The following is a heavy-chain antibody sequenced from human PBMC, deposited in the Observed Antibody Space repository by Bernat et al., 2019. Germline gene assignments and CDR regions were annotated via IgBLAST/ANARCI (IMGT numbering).Heavy chain of an antibody. CDR3: ARDSELDDAFDI. CDR1: GGTFSSYA. CDR2: IIPIFGTA. D-gene: IGHD1-26*01. Sequence: QVQLVQSGAEVKKPGSSVKVSCKASGGTFSSYAISWVRQAPGQGLEWMGGIIPIFGTANYAQKFQGRGTITADKSTSTAYMELSSLRSEDTAGYYWARDSELDDAFDIWGQGTMVTVSS. V-gene: IGHV1-69*06. J-gene: IGHJ3*02.